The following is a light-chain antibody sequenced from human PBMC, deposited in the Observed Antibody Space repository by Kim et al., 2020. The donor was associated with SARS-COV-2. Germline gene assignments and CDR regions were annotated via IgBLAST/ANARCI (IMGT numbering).Light chain of an antibody. Sequence: GPTSCSGSIADIGNKCGARSQQLRGTAPKLLIYDNNKRPSGIPDRFSGSKAGPSATLGITELQTGDEADYYCGTWDSSLSAVVFGGGTQLTVL. CDR1: IADIGNKC. CDR2: DNN. V-gene: IGLV1-51*01. J-gene: IGLJ2*01. CDR3: GTWDSSLSAVV.